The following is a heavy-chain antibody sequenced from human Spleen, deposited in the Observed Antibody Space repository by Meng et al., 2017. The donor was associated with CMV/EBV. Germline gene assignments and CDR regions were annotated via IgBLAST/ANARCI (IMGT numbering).Heavy chain of an antibody. V-gene: IGHV3-23*01. Sequence: GSLRLSCAASGFTFSSHAMSWVRQAPGKGLEWVSAITASGGSTYHADSVKGRFTISRDNSKNTLYLQMNSLRAEDAAVYYCAKDHSASWYRDYFDYWGQGTLVTVSS. D-gene: IGHD6-13*01. J-gene: IGHJ4*02. CDR1: GFTFSSHA. CDR3: AKDHSASWYRDYFDY. CDR2: ITASGGST.